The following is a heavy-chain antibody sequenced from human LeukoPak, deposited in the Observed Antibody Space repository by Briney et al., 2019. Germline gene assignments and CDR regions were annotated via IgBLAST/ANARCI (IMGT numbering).Heavy chain of an antibody. D-gene: IGHD2-21*02. J-gene: IGHJ5*02. V-gene: IGHV3-23*01. CDR2: ISGSGHNT. CDR1: GFSVSSSYA. Sequence: GGSLRLSCAASGFSVSSSYAMNWVRQAPGKGLEWVSAISGSGHNTYYADSVKGRFTISRDNSKNTLYLQMNSLRAEDTAIYYCAKRNCGGDCLTWFDPWGQGTLVTVSS. CDR3: AKRNCGGDCLTWFDP.